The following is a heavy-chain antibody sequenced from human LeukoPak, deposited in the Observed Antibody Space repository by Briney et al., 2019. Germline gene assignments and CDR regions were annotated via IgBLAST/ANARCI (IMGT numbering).Heavy chain of an antibody. CDR1: GFTFRNAW. D-gene: IGHD1-26*01. V-gene: IGHV3-15*01. CDR2: IKQKTEDGTT. CDR3: TTAVGGTEEFDY. Sequence: VASLRLSCAASGFTFRNAWMSWVRQAPGKGLEWVGRIKQKTEDGTTAYAAPVKGRLTISRDDSKNTLYLQMNSLKTEDTAVYYCTTAVGGTEEFDYWGQGTLVTVS. J-gene: IGHJ4*02.